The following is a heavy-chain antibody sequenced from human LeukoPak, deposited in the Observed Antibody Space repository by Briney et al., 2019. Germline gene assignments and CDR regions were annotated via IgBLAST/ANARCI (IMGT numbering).Heavy chain of an antibody. CDR3: AKDEGRIAVAGTYTY. V-gene: IGHV3-23*01. Sequence: GGSLRLSCAASGFTFSSYAMSWVRQAPGKGLEWVSAISGSGGSTYYADSVKGRFTISRDNSKNTRYLQMNSLRAEDTAVYYCAKDEGRIAVAGTYTYWGQGTLVTVSS. CDR1: GFTFSSYA. D-gene: IGHD6-19*01. J-gene: IGHJ4*02. CDR2: ISGSGGST.